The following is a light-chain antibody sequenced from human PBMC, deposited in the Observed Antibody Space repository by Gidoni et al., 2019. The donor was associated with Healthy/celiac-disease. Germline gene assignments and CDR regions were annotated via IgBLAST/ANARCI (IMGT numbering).Light chain of an antibody. CDR1: QSISSW. V-gene: IGKV1-5*01. CDR2: DAS. Sequence: DIQMTQSPSTLSAAVGDRVTITCRASQSISSWLAWYQQTPGKAPKLLIYDASSLESGVPSRFSGSGSGTEFTLTISSLQPDDFATSYCQQYNSYPYTFGQGTKLEIK. J-gene: IGKJ2*01. CDR3: QQYNSYPYT.